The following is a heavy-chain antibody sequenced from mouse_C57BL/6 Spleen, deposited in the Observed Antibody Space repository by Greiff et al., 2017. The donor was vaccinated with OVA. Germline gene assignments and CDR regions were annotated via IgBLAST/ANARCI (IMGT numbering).Heavy chain of an antibody. J-gene: IGHJ3*01. D-gene: IGHD1-1*01. CDR2: IYPGDGDT. V-gene: IGHV1-80*01. CDR1: GYAFSSYW. Sequence: VQLQQSGAELVKPGASVKISCKASGYAFSSYWMNWVKQRPGKGLEWIGQIYPGDGDTNYNGKFKGKATLTADKSSSTAYMQLSSLTSEDSAVYFCARAGSTTVEGFAYWGQGTLVTVSA. CDR3: ARAGSTTVEGFAY.